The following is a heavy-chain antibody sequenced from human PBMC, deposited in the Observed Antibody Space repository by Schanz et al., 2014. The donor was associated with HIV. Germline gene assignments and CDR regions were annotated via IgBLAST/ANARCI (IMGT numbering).Heavy chain of an antibody. CDR3: ARAAFSSEYYYGMDV. J-gene: IGHJ6*02. Sequence: QVQLVQSGAEVKKPGASVKVSCKASGYSFTGYYMHWVRQAPGQGLEWMGWINPNSGGTNYAQKFQGRVTMTRDTSISTAYMELSSLRSADPAVYFCARAAFSSEYYYGMDVWGQGTTVTVSS. CDR1: GYSFTGYY. D-gene: IGHD3-3*02. CDR2: INPNSGGT. V-gene: IGHV1-2*02.